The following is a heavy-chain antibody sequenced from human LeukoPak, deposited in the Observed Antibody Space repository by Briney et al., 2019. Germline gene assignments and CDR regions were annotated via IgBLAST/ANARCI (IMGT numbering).Heavy chain of an antibody. V-gene: IGHV5-51*01. CDR3: ARRGYCRSTSCYRGAFDI. J-gene: IGHJ3*02. D-gene: IGHD2-2*01. CDR1: GYNFTTYW. Sequence: GESLKISCKGSGYNFTTYWIGWVRQMPGKGLEWMGISYPTDSDFRYSPSFQGQVTISADKSINTAYLQWSSLKASDTAMYYCARRGYCRSTSCYRGAFDIWGQGTMVTVSS. CDR2: SYPTDSDF.